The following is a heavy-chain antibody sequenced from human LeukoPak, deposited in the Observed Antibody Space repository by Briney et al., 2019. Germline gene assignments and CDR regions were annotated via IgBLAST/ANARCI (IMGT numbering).Heavy chain of an antibody. Sequence: GGSLRLSCAASGFTVSSKYMSWARQAPGKGLEWVSVIYSGGGTNYAESVKGRFTISRDNSKNTVYLQMNSLRVEDTAVYYCARGLDAADAFDIWGQGTMVTVSS. CDR1: GFTVSSKY. D-gene: IGHD3-9*01. CDR3: ARGLDAADAFDI. CDR2: IYSGGGT. J-gene: IGHJ3*02. V-gene: IGHV3-53*01.